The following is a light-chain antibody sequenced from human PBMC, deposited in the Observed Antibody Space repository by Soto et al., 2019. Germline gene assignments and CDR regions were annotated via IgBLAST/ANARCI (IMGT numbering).Light chain of an antibody. CDR3: QSYDSSLSGCV. CDR1: SSNIGAGYD. V-gene: IGLV1-40*01. CDR2: GNS. J-gene: IGLJ1*01. Sequence: QLVLTQPPSVSGAPGRRVTISCTGSSSNIGAGYDVHWYQQLPGTAPKLLIYGNSNRPSGVPDRFSGSKSGTSASLAITGLQAEDEADYYCQSYDSSLSGCVFGTGTKLTVL.